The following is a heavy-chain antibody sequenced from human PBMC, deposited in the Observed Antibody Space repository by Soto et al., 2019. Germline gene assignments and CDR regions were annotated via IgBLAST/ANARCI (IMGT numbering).Heavy chain of an antibody. J-gene: IGHJ4*02. V-gene: IGHV4-61*01. CDR2: IYYSGST. Sequence: SDTLSITCTFSSGSVISGNYYWSWIRQPPGKGLEWIGYIYYSGSTNYNPSLKSRVTISVDTSKNQFSLRLSSVTAADTAVFYCASYDVLAAYYYWGQGTLVTVSS. CDR3: ASYDVLAAYYY. CDR1: SGSVISGNYY. D-gene: IGHD3-9*01.